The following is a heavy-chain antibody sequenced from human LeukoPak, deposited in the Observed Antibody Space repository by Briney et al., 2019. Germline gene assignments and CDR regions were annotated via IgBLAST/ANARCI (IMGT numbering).Heavy chain of an antibody. V-gene: IGHV4-59*08. CDR1: GGSINTYY. CDR3: AVGWLLLTR. CDR2: TYYSGST. Sequence: SETLSLTCTVSGGSINTYYWSWIRQPPGKGLEWIGYTYYSGSTNYNPSLKSRVTISVDTSKNQFSLKLSSVTAADTAVYYCAVGWLLLTRWGQGTLVTVSS. D-gene: IGHD2-21*01. J-gene: IGHJ4*02.